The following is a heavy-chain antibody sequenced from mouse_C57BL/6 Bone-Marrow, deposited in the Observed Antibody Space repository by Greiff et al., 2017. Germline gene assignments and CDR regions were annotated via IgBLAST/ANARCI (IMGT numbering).Heavy chain of an antibody. D-gene: IGHD2-2*01. V-gene: IGHV5-4*01. CDR3: ARDEMVTTDWYFDV. CDR2: ISDGGSYT. CDR1: GFTFSSYA. J-gene: IGHJ1*03. Sequence: EVQVVESGGGLVKPGGSLKLSCAASGFTFSSYAMSWVRQTPEKRLEWVATISDGGSYTYYPDNVKGRFTISRDNAKTNMYLQMSHLKSEDTAMYYCARDEMVTTDWYFDVWGTGTTVTVSS.